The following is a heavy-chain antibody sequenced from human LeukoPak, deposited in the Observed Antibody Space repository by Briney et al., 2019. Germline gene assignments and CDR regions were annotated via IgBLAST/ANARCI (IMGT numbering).Heavy chain of an antibody. CDR2: ISAYNGNT. D-gene: IGHD2-2*02. Sequence: ASVNVSCKASGYTFTSYGISWVRQAPGQGLEWMGWISAYNGNTNYAQKLQGRVTMTTDTSTSTAYMELRSLRSDDTAVYYCARDIPFDCRSTSCYNPGAFDIWGEGTMVTVSS. V-gene: IGHV1-18*01. J-gene: IGHJ3*02. CDR1: GYTFTSYG. CDR3: ARDIPFDCRSTSCYNPGAFDI.